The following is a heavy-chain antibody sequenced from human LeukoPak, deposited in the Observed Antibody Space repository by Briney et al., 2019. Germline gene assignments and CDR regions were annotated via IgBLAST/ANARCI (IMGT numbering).Heavy chain of an antibody. Sequence: GASVKVSCKASGYTFTSYDINWVRQATGQGLEWMGWMNPNSGNTGYAQKFQGRVTITADESTSTAYMELSSLRSEDTAVYYCARDMPSSVVWGQGTTVTVSS. D-gene: IGHD2-2*01. J-gene: IGHJ6*02. CDR3: ARDMPSSVV. CDR1: GYTFTSYD. CDR2: MNPNSGNT. V-gene: IGHV1-8*01.